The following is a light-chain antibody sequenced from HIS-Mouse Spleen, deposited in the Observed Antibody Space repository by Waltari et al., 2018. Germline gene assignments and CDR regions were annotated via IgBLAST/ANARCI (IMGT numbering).Light chain of an antibody. CDR1: SGHSSYA. Sequence: QLVLTQSPSASASLGASVKLTCTLSSGHSSYAIAWHQQQPEKGPRYLMKLNMDGSDSQGDGIPDRFSGSSAGAERYLTISSLQSEDEADYYCQTWGTGIQVFGGGTKLTVL. V-gene: IGLV4-69*01. CDR3: QTWGTGIQV. J-gene: IGLJ3*02. CDR2: LNMDGSD.